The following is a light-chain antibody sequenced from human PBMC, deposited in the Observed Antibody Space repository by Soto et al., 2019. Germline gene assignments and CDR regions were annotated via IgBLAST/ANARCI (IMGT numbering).Light chain of an antibody. J-gene: IGLJ2*01. Sequence: QSVLTQSPSASASLGASVKLTCTLSSGHSSYAITWHQQQPEKGPRYLMKLNCDGSHSKGDGIPDRFSGSSSGAERYLTISSLQSEDEADYYCQTWGTVFGGGTKLTVL. CDR2: LNCDGSH. CDR1: SGHSSYA. V-gene: IGLV4-69*01. CDR3: QTWGTV.